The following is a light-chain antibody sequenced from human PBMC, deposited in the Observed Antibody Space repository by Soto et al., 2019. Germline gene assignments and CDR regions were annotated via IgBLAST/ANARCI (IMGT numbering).Light chain of an antibody. J-gene: IGKJ5*01. CDR1: QGISSA. CDR3: QQFNNYT. Sequence: HSPTSLSAPVVERGTLPCRASQGISSALAWYQQKPGKAPKLLIYDASSLESGVPSRFSGSGSGTDFTLTISSLQPEDFATYYCQQFNNYTFGQGTRLEI. V-gene: IGKV1D-13*01. CDR2: DAS.